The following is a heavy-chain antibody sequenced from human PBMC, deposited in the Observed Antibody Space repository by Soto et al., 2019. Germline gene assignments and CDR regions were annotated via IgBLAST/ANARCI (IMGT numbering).Heavy chain of an antibody. CDR1: GYTLTELS. D-gene: IGHD2-15*01. CDR3: ATSSNVAATPFDY. V-gene: IGHV1-24*01. CDR2: FDPEDGET. Sequence: VASVKVSCKVSGYTLTELSMHWVRQAPGKGLEWMGGFDPEDGETIYAQKFQGRVTMTEDTSTDTAYMELSSLRSEDTAVYYCATSSNVAATPFDYWGQGTLVTVSS. J-gene: IGHJ4*02.